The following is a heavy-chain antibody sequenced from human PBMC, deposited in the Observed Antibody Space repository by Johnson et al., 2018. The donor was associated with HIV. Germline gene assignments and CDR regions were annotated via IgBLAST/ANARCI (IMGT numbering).Heavy chain of an antibody. V-gene: IGHV3-11*04. CDR2: ISSSGNTI. CDR1: GFIFSKAW. CDR3: ARAGYSSGWYERAFDI. Sequence: QVQLVESGGGLPKPGGSLRLSCAASGFIFSKAWMTWVHQAPGKGLEWVSYISSSGNTIYYADSVKGRFTISRDNAKNSLYLQMNSLRAEDTAVYYCARAGYSSGWYERAFDIWGQGTMVTVSS. D-gene: IGHD6-19*01. J-gene: IGHJ3*02.